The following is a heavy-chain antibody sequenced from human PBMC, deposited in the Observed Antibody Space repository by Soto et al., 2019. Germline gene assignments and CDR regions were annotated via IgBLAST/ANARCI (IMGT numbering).Heavy chain of an antibody. CDR2: INPNGGIT. CDR3: ATSVNSAMAFDY. V-gene: IGHV1-46*01. CDR1: GYTFTHYY. D-gene: IGHD5-18*01. Sequence: ASVKVSCQASGYTFTHYYIHWVRQAPGQGLEWMGIINPNGGITTYAQKFRAGFTMTRDTSTSTVYLELSSLRSEDSAIYSCATSVNSAMAFDYWGQGTLVTVSS. J-gene: IGHJ4*02.